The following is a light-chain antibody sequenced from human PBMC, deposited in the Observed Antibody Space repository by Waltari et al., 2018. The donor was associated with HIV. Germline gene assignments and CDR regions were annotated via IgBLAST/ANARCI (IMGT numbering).Light chain of an antibody. V-gene: IGLV1-40*01. CDR2: SNN. J-gene: IGLJ2*01. CDR1: SSNIGAGFD. CDR3: QSFDNSLSAL. Sequence: GQRVTISCTGSSSNIGAGFDVHWYQQLPGTAPKLLIFSNNNRPSGVPDRFSGAKSGTSASLAITGLQAEDEADYYCQSFDNSLSALFGGGTKLTVL.